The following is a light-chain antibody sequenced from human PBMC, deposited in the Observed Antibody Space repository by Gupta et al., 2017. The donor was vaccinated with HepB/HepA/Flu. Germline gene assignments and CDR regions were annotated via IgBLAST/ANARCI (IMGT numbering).Light chain of an antibody. V-gene: IGLV2-11*01. J-gene: IGLJ1*01. CDR1: SSDVGNYNY. CDR2: DVS. CDR3: CSYAGSYNHYV. Sequence: QSALTQPRSVSGSPGQSVTISCTGSSSDVGNYNYVSWYQQPPGKAPKLMIYDVSKWPSGVPDRFSGSKSGNTASLTISGLQAEDEADYYCCSYAGSYNHYVFGTGTKVTVL.